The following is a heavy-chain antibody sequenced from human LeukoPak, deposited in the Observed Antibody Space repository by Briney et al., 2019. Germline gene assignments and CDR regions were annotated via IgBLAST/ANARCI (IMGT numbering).Heavy chain of an antibody. CDR1: GGSVSSSKYL. J-gene: IGHJ1*01. D-gene: IGHD2-8*01. Sequence: SETLSLTCAVSGGSVSSSKYLWGWLRQPPGKELEWIGSISYSGNTDYNPSLKSRVTLSVDTSKNQFSLKLTSVTAADSAVYCCAGLGVMVLVYQSESWGQGTPVTVSS. CDR3: AGLGVMVLVYQSES. V-gene: IGHV4-39*07. CDR2: ISYSGNT.